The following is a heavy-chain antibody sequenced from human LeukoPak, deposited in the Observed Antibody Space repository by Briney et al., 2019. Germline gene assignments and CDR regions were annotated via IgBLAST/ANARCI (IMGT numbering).Heavy chain of an antibody. Sequence: SETLSLTCAVYGGSFSGYYWSWIRQRPMKGLEWIGEINHSGRTKYNPSLKSRVTISVDTSKNQFSLKLSSVTAADTAVYYCARVAGALDIWGQGTMVTVSS. CDR1: GGSFSGYY. CDR2: INHSGRT. J-gene: IGHJ3*02. CDR3: ARVAGALDI. V-gene: IGHV4-34*01. D-gene: IGHD2-15*01.